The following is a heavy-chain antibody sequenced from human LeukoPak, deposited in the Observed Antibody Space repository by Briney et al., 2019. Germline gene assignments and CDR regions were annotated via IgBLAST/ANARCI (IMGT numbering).Heavy chain of an antibody. Sequence: ASVKVSCKASGYTFTSHDINWVRQATGQGLEWMGRLNPDSGYTGSAQKFQGRVTMTRDTSISTAYMELSSLRSEDTAVYYCARADGGNSPGHYYGLDVWGQGTTVTVSS. CDR3: ARADGGNSPGHYYGLDV. CDR1: GYTFTSHD. CDR2: LNPDSGYT. V-gene: IGHV1-8*01. D-gene: IGHD4-23*01. J-gene: IGHJ6*02.